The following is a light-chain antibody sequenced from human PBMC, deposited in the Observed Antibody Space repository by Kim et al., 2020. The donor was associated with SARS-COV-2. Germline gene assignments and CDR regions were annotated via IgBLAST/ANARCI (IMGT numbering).Light chain of an antibody. Sequence: EIVLTQSPGTLSLSPGERPTLSCRASQSVSSSYLAWYQQKPGQAPRLLIYGASSRATGIPDRFSGSGSGTDFTLTISRLEPEDFAVYYCQQYCSSPYTFGQGTKLEIK. CDR2: GAS. V-gene: IGKV3-20*01. CDR3: QQYCSSPYT. CDR1: QSVSSSY. J-gene: IGKJ2*01.